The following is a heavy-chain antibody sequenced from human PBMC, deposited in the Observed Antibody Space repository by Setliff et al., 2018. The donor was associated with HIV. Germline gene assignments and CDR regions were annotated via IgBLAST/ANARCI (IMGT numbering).Heavy chain of an antibody. CDR1: GFTFSGYA. V-gene: IGHV3-21*01. Sequence: GGSLRLSCAASGFTFSGYAMNWVRQAPGKGLEWISAIPPDGHHVYYADSMKGRVTVSRDNAKSSLYLQMSGLKIEDMAVYYCAKDGSGWSQHWGQGTRVTVSS. CDR3: AKDGSGWSQH. J-gene: IGHJ1*01. CDR2: IPPDGHHV. D-gene: IGHD6-19*01.